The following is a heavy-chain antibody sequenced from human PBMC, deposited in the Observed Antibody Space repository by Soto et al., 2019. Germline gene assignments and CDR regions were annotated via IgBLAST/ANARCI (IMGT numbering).Heavy chain of an antibody. J-gene: IGHJ4*02. CDR2: IIPILGIA. V-gene: IGHV1-69*02. CDR1: GGTFSSYT. Sequence: QVQLVQSGAEVKKPGSSVKVSCKASGGTFSSYTISWVRQAPGQGLEWMGRIIPILGIANYAQKFQGRVTITGDKTTSTGYMELSSLRSEDKAGYYCARVRGTAPYYWGQGTLVTVSS. CDR3: ARVRGTAPYY. D-gene: IGHD2-21*02.